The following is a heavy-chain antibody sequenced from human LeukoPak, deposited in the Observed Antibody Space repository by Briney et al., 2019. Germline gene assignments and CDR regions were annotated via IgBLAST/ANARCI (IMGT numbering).Heavy chain of an antibody. CDR3: ARDLFSSITGTTGYNAFDI. D-gene: IGHD1-20*01. J-gene: IGHJ3*02. CDR2: IYYRGSA. Sequence: SETLSLTCTVSGGCISSTNSYWGWIRQPPGKGLEWIGSIYYRGSAYYNPSLNSRVTISVDTSKNHFSLKLSSVTAADTAVYYCARDLFSSITGTTGYNAFDIWGQGTMVTVSS. V-gene: IGHV4-39*07. CDR1: GGCISSTNSY.